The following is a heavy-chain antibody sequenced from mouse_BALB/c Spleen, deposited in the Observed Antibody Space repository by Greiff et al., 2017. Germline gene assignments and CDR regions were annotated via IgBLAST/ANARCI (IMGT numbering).Heavy chain of an antibody. CDR2: ISYSGST. D-gene: IGHD1-1*01. V-gene: IGHV3-8*02. CDR3: ARGGTTVVARGFDY. Sequence: ELQLQESGPSLVKPSQTLSLTCSVTGDSITSGYWNWIRKFPGNKLEYMGYISYSGSTYYNPSLKSRISITRDTSKNQYYLQLNSVTTEDTATYYCARGGTTVVARGFDYWGQGTTLTVSS. J-gene: IGHJ2*01. CDR1: GDSITSGY.